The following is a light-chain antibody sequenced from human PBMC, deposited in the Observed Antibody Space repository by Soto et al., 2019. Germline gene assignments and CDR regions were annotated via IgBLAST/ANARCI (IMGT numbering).Light chain of an antibody. Sequence: EIVMTQSPATLSVSPGERATLSCRASQSVGSDLAWYQQKPGQAPRLVIYDIFTRATGIPDRFRGSGSGTDFTLTISRLEPEDFAVYYCQQYGFSPLTFGGGTKVDIK. CDR3: QQYGFSPLT. CDR2: DIF. J-gene: IGKJ4*01. CDR1: QSVGSD. V-gene: IGKV3-20*01.